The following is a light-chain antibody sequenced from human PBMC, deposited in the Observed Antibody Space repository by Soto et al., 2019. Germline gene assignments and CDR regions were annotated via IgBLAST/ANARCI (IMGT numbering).Light chain of an antibody. CDR2: GAS. CDR1: QSVTNNY. Sequence: EIVLTQSPGTLSLSPGERATLCCRASQSVTNNYLAWYQQKPGQAPRLLISGASSRATGIPDRFSGSGSGTDFTLTINRLEPEDFAVYYCQQYGNSPRITFGPGTKVDIK. V-gene: IGKV3-20*01. J-gene: IGKJ3*01. CDR3: QQYGNSPRIT.